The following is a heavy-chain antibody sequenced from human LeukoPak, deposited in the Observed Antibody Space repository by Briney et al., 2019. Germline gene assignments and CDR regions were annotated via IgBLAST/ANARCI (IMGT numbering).Heavy chain of an antibody. J-gene: IGHJ6*02. CDR3: AKGRIGGGMDV. Sequence: GGSLRLSCVASGFTFSTYGMHWVRQAPGKGLEWVAVISYDGSNKYYSDSVKGRFTISRDNSKNTLFLQMNSLRAEDTAVYYCAKGRIGGGMDVWGQGTTVTVSS. V-gene: IGHV3-30*18. D-gene: IGHD2-15*01. CDR1: GFTFSTYG. CDR2: ISYDGSNK.